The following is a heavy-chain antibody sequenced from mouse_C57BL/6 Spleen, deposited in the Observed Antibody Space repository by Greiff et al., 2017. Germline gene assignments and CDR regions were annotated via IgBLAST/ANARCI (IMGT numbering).Heavy chain of an antibody. V-gene: IGHV1-42*01. J-gene: IGHJ2*01. Sequence: EVHLVESGPELVKPGASVKISCKASGYSFTGYYMNWVKQSPEKSLEWIGEINPSTGGTTYNQKFKAKATLTVDKSSSTAYMQLKSLTSEDSAVYYCARQAPYYFDYWGQGTTLTVSS. D-gene: IGHD3-2*02. CDR1: GYSFTGYY. CDR2: INPSTGGT. CDR3: ARQAPYYFDY.